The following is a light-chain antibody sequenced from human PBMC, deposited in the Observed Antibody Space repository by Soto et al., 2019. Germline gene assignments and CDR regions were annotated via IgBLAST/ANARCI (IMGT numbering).Light chain of an antibody. CDR2: GAS. Sequence: EIVLTQSPGTLSLSPGERATLSCRASQSVPNSYLAWYQQKPGQAPRLLIYGASSRATGIPVRFSGSGSGTEFTLTISSLQSEDFAVYYCQQYNNWPPITFGQGTRLEIK. J-gene: IGKJ5*01. CDR1: QSVPNSY. CDR3: QQYNNWPPIT. V-gene: IGKV3D-15*01.